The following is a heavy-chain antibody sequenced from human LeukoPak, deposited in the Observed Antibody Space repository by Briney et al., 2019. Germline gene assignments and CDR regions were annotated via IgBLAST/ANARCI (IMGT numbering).Heavy chain of an antibody. J-gene: IGHJ4*02. D-gene: IGHD6-19*01. CDR1: GIILSSHS. CDR3: ARDSSGLGMFDY. Sequence: GGSLRLSCAASGIILSSHSMSWVRQAPGKGLECVAKIKKDGSEKYYVDSVKGRFTISRDNAKNSLYLQMNSLRDEDTAVYYCARDSSGLGMFDYWGQGTLVTVSS. V-gene: IGHV3-7*01. CDR2: IKKDGSEK.